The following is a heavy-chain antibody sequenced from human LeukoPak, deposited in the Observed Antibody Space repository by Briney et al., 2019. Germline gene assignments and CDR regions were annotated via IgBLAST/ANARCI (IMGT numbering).Heavy chain of an antibody. CDR2: IKQEGSEK. CDR1: GITFSSSW. J-gene: IGHJ4*02. CDR3: ARAARYCSGTSCSLPFDY. Sequence: GGSLRLSCAASGITFSSSWMSWVRQAPGKGLEWVANIKQEGSEKYYVDSVKGRFSISRDNAKNSLYLQMNSLRAEDTAVYYCARAARYCSGTSCSLPFDYWGQGTLVTVSS. D-gene: IGHD2-2*01. V-gene: IGHV3-7*01.